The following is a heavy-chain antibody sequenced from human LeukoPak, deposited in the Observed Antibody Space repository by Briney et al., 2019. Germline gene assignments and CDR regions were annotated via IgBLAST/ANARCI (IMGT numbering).Heavy chain of an antibody. CDR2: ISAYNGNT. CDR3: ARGGFTMIVVVTPDY. D-gene: IGHD3-22*01. CDR1: GYTFTGYG. Sequence: ASVKVACKASGYTFTGYGISWVRQAPGQGLEWMGWISAYNGNTNYAQKLQGRVTMTTDTSTSTAYMELRSLRSGDTAVYYCARGGFTMIVVVTPDYWGQGTLVTVSS. J-gene: IGHJ4*02. V-gene: IGHV1-18*01.